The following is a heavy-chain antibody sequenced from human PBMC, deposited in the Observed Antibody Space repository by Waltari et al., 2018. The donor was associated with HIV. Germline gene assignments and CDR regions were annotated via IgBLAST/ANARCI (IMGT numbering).Heavy chain of an antibody. Sequence: QVQLQESGPGLVKPSGTLSLTCAVSGGSISSSNWWSWVRQPPGKGLEWIGEIYHSGSTNYNPSLKSRVTISVDKSKNQFSLKLSSVTAADTAVYYCARDWCSSTSCYDYYYYGMDVWGQGTTVTVSS. D-gene: IGHD2-2*01. V-gene: IGHV4-4*02. J-gene: IGHJ6*02. CDR2: IYHSGST. CDR3: ARDWCSSTSCYDYYYYGMDV. CDR1: GGSISSSNW.